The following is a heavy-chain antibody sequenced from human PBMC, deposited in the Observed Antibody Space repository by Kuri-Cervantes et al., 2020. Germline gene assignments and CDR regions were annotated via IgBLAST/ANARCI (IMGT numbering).Heavy chain of an antibody. J-gene: IGHJ5*02. CDR1: GGSFSGYY. CDR3: ARSVRYWFDP. CDR2: INHSGST. Sequence: SQTLSLTCAVYGGSFSGYYWSWIRQPPGKGLEWIGEINHSGSTNYNPSLKSRVTISVDTSENQFSLKLSSVTAADTAVYYCARSVRYWFDPWGQGTLVTVSS. V-gene: IGHV4-34*01.